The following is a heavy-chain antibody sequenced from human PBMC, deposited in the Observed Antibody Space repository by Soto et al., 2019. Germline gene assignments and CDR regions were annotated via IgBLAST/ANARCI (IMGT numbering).Heavy chain of an antibody. J-gene: IGHJ5*02. CDR3: ARGSMELLQGLDP. V-gene: IGHV4-4*02. CDR2: IYHSGST. Sequence: PWESLTLSCSASGFTFSSNHRRWVRQPPAGGGEGGSVEIYHSGSTNYTASLKGRVTISVDKSKNQFSLKLSAVTAEDTAVYYCARGSMELLQGLDPWGQGTLVTVSS. D-gene: IGHD1-7*01. CDR1: GFTFSSNHR.